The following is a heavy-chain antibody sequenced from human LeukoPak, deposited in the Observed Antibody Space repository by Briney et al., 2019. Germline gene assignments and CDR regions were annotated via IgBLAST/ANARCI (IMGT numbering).Heavy chain of an antibody. CDR3: ARALITMVRGVIPNWFDP. Sequence: ASVTVSCKASGYTFTGYYMHWVRQAPGQGLEWMGWINPNSGGTNYAQKFQGRVTMTRDTSISTAYMELSRLRSDDTAVYYCARALITMVRGVIPNWFDPWGQGTLVTVSS. CDR1: GYTFTGYY. CDR2: INPNSGGT. V-gene: IGHV1-2*02. J-gene: IGHJ5*02. D-gene: IGHD3-10*01.